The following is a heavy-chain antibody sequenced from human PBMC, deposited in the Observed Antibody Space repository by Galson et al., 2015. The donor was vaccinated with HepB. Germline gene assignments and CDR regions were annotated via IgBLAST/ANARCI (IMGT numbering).Heavy chain of an antibody. V-gene: IGHV4-34*01. CDR3: ARGYYDSSGYYPA. CDR1: GGSISSYY. J-gene: IGHJ5*02. Sequence: ETLSLTCTVSGGSISSYYWSWIRQPPGKGLEWIGEINHSGSTNYDPSLKSRVTISVDTSKNQFSLKLSSVTAADTAVYYCARGYYDSSGYYPAWGQGTLVTVSS. D-gene: IGHD3-22*01. CDR2: INHSGST.